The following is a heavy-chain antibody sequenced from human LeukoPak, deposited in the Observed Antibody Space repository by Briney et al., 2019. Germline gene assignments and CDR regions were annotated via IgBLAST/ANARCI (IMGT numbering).Heavy chain of an antibody. CDR3: AREGDYGDYHLDY. J-gene: IGHJ4*02. CDR2: IYCSGST. CDR1: GGSISSGDYY. Sequence: SETLSLTCTVSGGSISSGDYYWSWIRQPPGKGLEWIGYIYCSGSTYYNPSLKSRVTISVDTSKNQFSLRLNSVTAADTAVYYCAREGDYGDYHLDYWGQGTLVTVSS. D-gene: IGHD4-17*01. V-gene: IGHV4-30-4*01.